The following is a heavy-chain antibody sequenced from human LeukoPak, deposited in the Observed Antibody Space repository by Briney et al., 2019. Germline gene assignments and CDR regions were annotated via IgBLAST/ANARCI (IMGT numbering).Heavy chain of an antibody. CDR3: ATTLVWGFGYY. CDR2: TYYRSGWYN. D-gene: IGHD3-16*01. CDR1: GDSASTDSGA. Sequence: SQTLSLTSAHSGDSASTDSGATGWVRQSPSRGLEWLGRTYYRSGWYNDYALSLKSRITISPESSKNQVSLQLSSVTPEDTAVYYCATTLVWGFGYYWGQGTLVTVSS. J-gene: IGHJ4*02. V-gene: IGHV6-1*01.